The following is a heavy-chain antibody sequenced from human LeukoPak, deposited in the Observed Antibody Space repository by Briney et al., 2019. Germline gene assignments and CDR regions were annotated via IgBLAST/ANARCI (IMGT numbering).Heavy chain of an antibody. V-gene: IGHV4-39*01. CDR3: ARLPATGEGVRGAVDI. CDR2: MSYSGRA. CDR1: GDSISSSSYF. J-gene: IGHJ3*02. Sequence: SETLSLTCTVSGDSISSSSYFWGWIRQPPGKGLEWIGSMSYSGRAFYHPSLECRVTMSLDTSKKKFSLELRSVTAADTAEYFCARLPATGEGVRGAVDIWGQGTMVTVSS. D-gene: IGHD7-27*01.